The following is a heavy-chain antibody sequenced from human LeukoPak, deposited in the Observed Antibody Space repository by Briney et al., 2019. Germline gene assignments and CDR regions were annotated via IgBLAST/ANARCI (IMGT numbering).Heavy chain of an antibody. CDR2: IIPILGIA. CDR3: ARPDYYDSSGYYVGHFQH. Sequence: ASVEVSCKASGGTFSSYAISWVRQAPGQGLEWMGRIIPILGIANYAQKFQGRVTITADKSTSTAYMELSSLRSEDTAVYYCARPDYYDSSGYYVGHFQHWGQGTLVTVSS. J-gene: IGHJ1*01. V-gene: IGHV1-69*04. CDR1: GGTFSSYA. D-gene: IGHD3-22*01.